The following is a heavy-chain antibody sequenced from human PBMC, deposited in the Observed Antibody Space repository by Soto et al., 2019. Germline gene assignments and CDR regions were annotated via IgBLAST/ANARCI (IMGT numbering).Heavy chain of an antibody. J-gene: IGHJ6*03. CDR2: INHSGST. CDR3: ARVYGYFYYYYMDI. D-gene: IGHD3-16*01. Sequence: PSETLSLTCAVYGGSFSGYYWSWIRQPPGKGLEWIGEINHSGSTNYNPSLKSRVTISIDTSKNQFSLNLSSVTAADTAVYYCARVYGYFYYYYMDIWGKGTTVTVSS. CDR1: GGSFSGYY. V-gene: IGHV4-34*01.